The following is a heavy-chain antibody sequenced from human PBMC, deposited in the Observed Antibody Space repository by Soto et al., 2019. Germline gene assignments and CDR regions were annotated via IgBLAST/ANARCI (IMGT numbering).Heavy chain of an antibody. D-gene: IGHD4-17*01. J-gene: IGHJ4*02. CDR1: GFTLGNYW. V-gene: IGHV3-74*01. CDR2: INSDESRI. Sequence: GGSLRLSCAASGFTLGNYWMFWVRQAPGEGPVWVSRINSDESRITYADSVKGRFTISRDIAKNTLYLQMNSLRAEDTAVYYCATSLTSAFDYWGQGTLVTVSS. CDR3: ATSLTSAFDY.